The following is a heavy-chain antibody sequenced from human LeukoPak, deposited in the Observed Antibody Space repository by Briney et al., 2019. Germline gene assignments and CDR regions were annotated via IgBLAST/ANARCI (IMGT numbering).Heavy chain of an antibody. J-gene: IGHJ3*02. Sequence: SETLSLTCTVTGGSLSSGDYYWSWIRRPPGKGLEWLGYIYYSGSTYYNPSLKSRVTISVDTSKNQFSLKLSSVTAADTAVYYCARRPDYYDSSGYANRAFDIWGQGTMVTVSS. CDR2: IYYSGST. D-gene: IGHD3-22*01. V-gene: IGHV4-30-4*01. CDR3: ARRPDYYDSSGYANRAFDI. CDR1: GGSLSSGDYY.